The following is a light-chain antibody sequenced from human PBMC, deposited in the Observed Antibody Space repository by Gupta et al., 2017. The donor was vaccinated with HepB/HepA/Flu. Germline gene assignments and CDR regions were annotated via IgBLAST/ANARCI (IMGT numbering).Light chain of an antibody. CDR2: EAA. J-gene: IGKJ2*01. CDR1: QSVSSY. V-gene: IGKV3-11*01. CDR3: QQRSRT. Sequence: EIVLTQSPATLSLSPGERATLSCRASQSVSSYLAWYQQKPGQAPRLIIYEAANRATGIPARVSGSGYGTDFTRTRSSIESEDFGGEYGQQRSRTFGQGTKLEIK.